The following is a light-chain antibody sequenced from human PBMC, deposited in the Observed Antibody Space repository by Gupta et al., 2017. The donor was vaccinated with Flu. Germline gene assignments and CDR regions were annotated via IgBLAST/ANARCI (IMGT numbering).Light chain of an antibody. CDR3: KSYNASNQG. CDR2: EDN. J-gene: IGLJ3*02. Sequence: NFMLTQPQSVSQSPGKTVTISCTRSSGSIASNYVQWYQQRPGSSPTTVIYEDNQRPSGVPDRLSGSINSSSTSVTITISGLKTEDDSYYYCKSYNASNQGFGGGTKLTVL. CDR1: SGSIASNY. V-gene: IGLV6-57*01.